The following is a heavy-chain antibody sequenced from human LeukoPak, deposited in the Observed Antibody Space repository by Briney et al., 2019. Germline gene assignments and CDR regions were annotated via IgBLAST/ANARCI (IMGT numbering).Heavy chain of an antibody. CDR2: ISGSGGST. V-gene: IGHV3-23*01. Sequence: GGSLRLPCAASGFTFSSYAMSWVRQAPGKGLEWVSAISGSGGSTYYADSVKGRFTISRDNSKNTLYLQMNSLRAEDTAVYYCANPPRLSYCGGDCRDYWGQGTLVTVSS. J-gene: IGHJ4*02. D-gene: IGHD2-21*02. CDR3: ANPPRLSYCGGDCRDY. CDR1: GFTFSSYA.